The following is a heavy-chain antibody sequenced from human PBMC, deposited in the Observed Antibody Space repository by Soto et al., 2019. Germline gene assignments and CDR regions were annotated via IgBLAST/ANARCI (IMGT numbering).Heavy chain of an antibody. CDR1: DGSFSWYY. CDR3: ARGSYGSGRPYYYYYYYGMDV. Sequence: SEILSLTCAVYDGSFSWYYWSWISPPPGKGLEWIGEINHSGSTNYNPSLKSRVTISVDTSKNQFSLKLSSVTAADTAVYYCARGSYGSGRPYYYYYYYGMDVWGQGTKVTVSS. V-gene: IGHV4-34*01. CDR2: INHSGST. J-gene: IGHJ6*02. D-gene: IGHD3-10*01.